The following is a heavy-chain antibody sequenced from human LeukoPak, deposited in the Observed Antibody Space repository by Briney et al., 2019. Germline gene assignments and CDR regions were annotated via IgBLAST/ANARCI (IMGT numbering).Heavy chain of an antibody. V-gene: IGHV3-30*02. Sequence: PGGSLRLSCAASGFTFSSYGMHWVRPAPGKGLEWVAFIRYDGSIKYYADSAKGRFTISRDNSKNTLYLQMNSLRAEDTAVYYCATIRGYSGYDHNSPFDYWGQGTLVTVSS. CDR2: IRYDGSIK. D-gene: IGHD5-12*01. J-gene: IGHJ4*02. CDR3: ATIRGYSGYDHNSPFDY. CDR1: GFTFSSYG.